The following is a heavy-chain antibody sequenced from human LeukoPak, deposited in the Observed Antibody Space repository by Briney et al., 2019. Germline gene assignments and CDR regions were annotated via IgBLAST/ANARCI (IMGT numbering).Heavy chain of an antibody. V-gene: IGHV3-64*01. J-gene: IGHJ6*03. Sequence: GGSLRLSCAASVFTFRSYAMHWVRQAPGKGLEYVSAISRKGGSTYYANSVKGRFTISRDNSKNTLYLQMGSLRAEDMAVYYCAREKGYCSSTSCAWGHYYYYMDVWGKGTTVTISS. D-gene: IGHD2-2*01. CDR3: AREKGYCSSTSCAWGHYYYYMDV. CDR2: ISRKGGST. CDR1: VFTFRSYA.